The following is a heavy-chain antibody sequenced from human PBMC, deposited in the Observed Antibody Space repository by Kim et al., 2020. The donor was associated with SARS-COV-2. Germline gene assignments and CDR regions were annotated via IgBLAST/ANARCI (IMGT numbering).Heavy chain of an antibody. CDR3: ARVEGTGTTRY. Sequence: SETLSLTCTVSGGSISSYYWSWIRQPPGKGLEWIGYIYYSGSINYNPSLKSRVTISVDTSKNQFSLKLSSVTAADTAVYYCARVEGTGTTRYWGQGTLVTVSS. J-gene: IGHJ4*02. CDR1: GGSISSYY. D-gene: IGHD1-1*01. CDR2: IYYSGSI. V-gene: IGHV4-59*01.